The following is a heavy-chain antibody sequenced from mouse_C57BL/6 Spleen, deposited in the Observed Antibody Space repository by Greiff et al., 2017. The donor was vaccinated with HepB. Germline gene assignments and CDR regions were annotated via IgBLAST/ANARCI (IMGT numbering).Heavy chain of an antibody. CDR1: GYTFTDYY. V-gene: IGHV1-77*01. CDR2: IGPGSGST. Sequence: QVQLQQSGAELVKPGASVKISCKASGYTFTDYYINWVKQRPGQGLEWIGKIGPGSGSTYYNEKFKGKATLTADKSSSTAYMQLSSLTSEDSAVYFCARDTTVVERYYYAMDYWGQGTSVTVSS. D-gene: IGHD1-1*01. CDR3: ARDTTVVERYYYAMDY. J-gene: IGHJ4*01.